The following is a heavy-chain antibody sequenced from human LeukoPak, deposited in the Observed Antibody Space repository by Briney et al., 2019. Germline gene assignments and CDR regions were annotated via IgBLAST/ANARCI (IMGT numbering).Heavy chain of an antibody. CDR2: ISSTSTYI. Sequence: GGSLRLSCAASGFTFSSYSMNWVRQAPGKGLEWVSSISSTSTYIYYADSVKGRFTISRDNAKNSLYLQMNSLRAEDTAVYYCASRAAAGLYYFDYWGQGSLVTVSS. CDR3: ASRAAAGLYYFDY. D-gene: IGHD6-13*01. J-gene: IGHJ4*02. CDR1: GFTFSSYS. V-gene: IGHV3-21*01.